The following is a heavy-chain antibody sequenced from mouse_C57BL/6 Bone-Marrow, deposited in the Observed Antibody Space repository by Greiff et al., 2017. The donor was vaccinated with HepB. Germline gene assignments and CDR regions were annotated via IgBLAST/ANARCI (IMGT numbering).Heavy chain of an antibody. CDR1: GYTFTSYW. Sequence: VQLQQPGAELVKPGASVKLSCKASGYTFTSYWMHWVKQRPGQGLEWIGMIYPNSGSTNYNEKFKGKATLTVDKSSSTAYMQLSSLTSEDSAVYYCASEATETPFDYWGQGTTLTVSS. CDR3: ASEATETPFDY. CDR2: IYPNSGST. J-gene: IGHJ2*01. V-gene: IGHV1-64*01.